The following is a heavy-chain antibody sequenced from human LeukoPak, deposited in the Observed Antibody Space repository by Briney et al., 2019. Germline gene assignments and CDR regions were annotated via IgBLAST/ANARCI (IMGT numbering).Heavy chain of an antibody. Sequence: PGRSLRLSCAASGFNFRTYAVSWVRQAPGKGLEWVSSISGGGDNTYYADSVKCRFTISRDFSKNTVYLQMNSLRAEDTAIYYCAKDECGNYCSVHYWGQGTLVTVSS. CDR3: AKDECGNYCSVHY. V-gene: IGHV3-23*01. CDR1: GFNFRTYA. CDR2: ISGGGDNT. D-gene: IGHD1-26*01. J-gene: IGHJ4*02.